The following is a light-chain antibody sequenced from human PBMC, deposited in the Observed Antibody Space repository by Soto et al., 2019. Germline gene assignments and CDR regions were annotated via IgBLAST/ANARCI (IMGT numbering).Light chain of an antibody. V-gene: IGKV1-5*03. CDR2: KAS. Sequence: DIQSNLSRSTLSASVGDRVTITCRASQSISSWLAWYQQKPRKAPKLLIYKASSLESEVPSRFSGSGSGTEFTLTISSLQPDDFATYYCQQYNSYSRGTFGQGTKVDIK. CDR1: QSISSW. CDR3: QQYNSYSRGT. J-gene: IGKJ1*01.